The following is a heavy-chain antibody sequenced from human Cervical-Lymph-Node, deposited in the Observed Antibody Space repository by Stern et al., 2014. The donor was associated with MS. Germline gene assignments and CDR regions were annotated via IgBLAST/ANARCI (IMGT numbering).Heavy chain of an antibody. CDR1: GFTFSSYS. CDR3: ARDQGGKYYDSSGYYSDAFDI. Sequence: VQLVESGGGLVKPGGSLRLSCAASGFTFSSYSMNWVRQAPGKGLEWVSSISSSSSYIYHADSVKGRFHIPRDNAKNSLYLQMNSLRAEDTAVYYCARDQGGKYYDSSGYYSDAFDIWGQGTMVTVSS. D-gene: IGHD3-22*01. CDR2: ISSSSSYI. J-gene: IGHJ3*02. V-gene: IGHV3-21*01.